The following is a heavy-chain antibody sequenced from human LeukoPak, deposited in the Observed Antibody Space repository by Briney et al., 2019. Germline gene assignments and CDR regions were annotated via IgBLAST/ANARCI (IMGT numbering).Heavy chain of an antibody. CDR2: ISSSLTI. D-gene: IGHD7-27*01. CDR3: ARDLNWGSGYYLDY. V-gene: IGHV3-48*02. J-gene: IGHJ4*02. Sequence: GGSLRLSCAASGFPFSSYSMNWVRQAPGMGLGWVSYISSSLTIYYADSVKGRFTISRDNAKNSLYLQMNSLRDEDTAVYYCARDLNWGSGYYLDYWGQGTLVTVSS. CDR1: GFPFSSYS.